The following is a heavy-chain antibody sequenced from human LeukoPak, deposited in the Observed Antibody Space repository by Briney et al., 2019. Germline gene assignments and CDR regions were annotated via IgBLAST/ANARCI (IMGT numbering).Heavy chain of an antibody. CDR3: ARGRDGYNTYFDY. CDR2: IYCSGSS. V-gene: IGHV4-59*01. CDR1: SDSICSYY. D-gene: IGHD5-24*01. J-gene: IGHJ4*02. Sequence: SETLSLTCTVSSDSICSYYWSWIRQPPGKGLEWIGYIYCSGSSNYNPSLKSRVTISVDTSKNQFSLEMNSVTAADTAVYYCARGRDGYNTYFDYWGQGTLVTVSS.